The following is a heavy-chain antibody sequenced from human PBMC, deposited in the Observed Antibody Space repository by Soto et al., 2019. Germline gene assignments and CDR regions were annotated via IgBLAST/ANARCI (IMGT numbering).Heavy chain of an antibody. D-gene: IGHD5-18*01. V-gene: IGHV1-3*01. Sequence: ASVKVSCKASGYTFTSYAMHWVRQAPGQRLEWMGWINADNGNTKYSQKFQGRVTITRDTSASTAYMELSSLRSDDTAVYYCARRDTAMAGDAFDIWGQGTMVTVSS. CDR1: GYTFTSYA. CDR3: ARRDTAMAGDAFDI. CDR2: INADNGNT. J-gene: IGHJ3*02.